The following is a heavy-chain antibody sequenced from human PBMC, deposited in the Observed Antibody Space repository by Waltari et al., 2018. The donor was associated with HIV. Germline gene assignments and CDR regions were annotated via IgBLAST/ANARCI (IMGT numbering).Heavy chain of an antibody. V-gene: IGHV3-74*01. CDR1: GFPFSSYW. CDR3: ARDLGSGRRINYGMDV. J-gene: IGHJ6*02. Sequence: EVQLVESGGGLVQPGRSLRLSCAASGFPFSSYWLHWVRQAPGKGPVWVSRINSDGSRKSYADSVKGRFTISRDNAKNTLYLQMNSLRAEDTAVYYCARDLGSGRRINYGMDVWGQGTTVTVSS. D-gene: IGHD3-10*01. CDR2: INSDGSRK.